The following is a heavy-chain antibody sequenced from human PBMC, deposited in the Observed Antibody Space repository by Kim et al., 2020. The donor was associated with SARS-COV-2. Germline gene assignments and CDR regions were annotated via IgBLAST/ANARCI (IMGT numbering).Heavy chain of an antibody. CDR1: GFTLRNYA. CDR2: SSGSGGTT. V-gene: IGHV3-23*01. D-gene: IGHD1-1*01. Sequence: GGSLRLSCTASGFTLRNYAMSWVRQAPGKGLEWVSASSGSGGTTYYADSVKGRFTISRDNSKNTLYLQMSSLRAEDTAIYYCAKPPVTGTLDFYYWGPGTRVTVSS. CDR3: AKPPVTGTLDFYY. J-gene: IGHJ4*02.